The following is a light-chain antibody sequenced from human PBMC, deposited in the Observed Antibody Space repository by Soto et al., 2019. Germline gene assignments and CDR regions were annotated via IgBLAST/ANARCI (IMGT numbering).Light chain of an antibody. J-gene: IGLJ2*01. CDR3: SSHTRFVTVS. CDR2: EVS. Sequence: QSALTQPASVSGSPGQSITISCTGTSSDVGGYKYVSWYQRHPGKAPKLIIYEVSNRPSGVSNRFSGSKSGNTASLTISGLQAEDEADYYCSSHTRFVTVSFGGGTRLTVL. CDR1: SSDVGGYKY. V-gene: IGLV2-14*01.